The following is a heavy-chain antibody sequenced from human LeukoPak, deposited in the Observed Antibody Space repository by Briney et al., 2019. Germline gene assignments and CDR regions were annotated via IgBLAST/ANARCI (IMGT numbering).Heavy chain of an antibody. Sequence: SETLSLTCTVYGGSISSYYWSLIRQPPGKGLEWIGYIYYSGSTNYNPSLKSRVTISVDTSKNQFSLKLSSVTAADTAVYYCARQSREIAVAGLDAFDIWGQGTMVTVSS. CDR1: GGSISSYY. J-gene: IGHJ3*02. CDR2: IYYSGST. V-gene: IGHV4-59*08. D-gene: IGHD6-19*01. CDR3: ARQSREIAVAGLDAFDI.